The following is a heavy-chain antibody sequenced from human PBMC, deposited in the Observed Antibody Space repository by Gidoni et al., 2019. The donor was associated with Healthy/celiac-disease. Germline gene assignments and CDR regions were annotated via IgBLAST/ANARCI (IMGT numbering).Heavy chain of an antibody. CDR3: ARTIFGVVYYFDY. D-gene: IGHD3-3*01. CDR2: IKQDGSEK. V-gene: IGHV3-7*03. CDR1: GFTFSRYW. J-gene: IGHJ4*02. Sequence: EVQLVESGGGLVHPGGSLILSCASSGFTFSRYWMRWVRQAPGKGRGWVANIKQDGSEKYYVDYVKGRFTIARDNAKNSLYLQMNSLRAEETDVYDCARTIFGVVYYFDYWGQGTLVNVSA.